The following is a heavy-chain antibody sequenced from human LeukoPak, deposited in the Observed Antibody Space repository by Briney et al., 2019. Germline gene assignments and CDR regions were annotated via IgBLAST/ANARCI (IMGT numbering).Heavy chain of an antibody. CDR1: GGSISSGSYY. V-gene: IGHV4-61*02. CDR3: ARDLPGQYGFDI. Sequence: PSETLSLTCIVSGGSISSGSYYWSWIRQPAGKGLEWIGRVFTSGSTDYNPSFKSRVTISVDTSKKQVSLRLSSVTAADMAVYYCARDLPGQYGFDIWGQGTMVTVSS. J-gene: IGHJ3*02. D-gene: IGHD1-14*01. CDR2: VFTSGST.